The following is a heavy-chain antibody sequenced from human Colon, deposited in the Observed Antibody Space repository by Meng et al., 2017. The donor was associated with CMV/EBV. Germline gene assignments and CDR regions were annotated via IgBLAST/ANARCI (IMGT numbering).Heavy chain of an antibody. D-gene: IGHD4-11*01. CDR2: ISHDEKNK. CDR1: GFSFTAYP. CDR3: ARASNSSFDP. Sequence: LSCEASGFSFTAYPIHWVRQAPGKGLEWVAIISHDEKNKFYAESVKGRFTISRDNSQNTVNLHMNTLRGDDSGLYYCARASNSSFDPWGQGTLVTVSS. V-gene: IGHV3-30*04. J-gene: IGHJ5*02.